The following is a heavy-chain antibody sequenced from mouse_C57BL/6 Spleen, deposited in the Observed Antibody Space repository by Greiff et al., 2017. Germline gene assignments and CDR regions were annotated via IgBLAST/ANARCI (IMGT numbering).Heavy chain of an antibody. CDR2: IDPENGDT. V-gene: IGHV14-4*01. CDR1: GFNIKDDY. D-gene: IGHD2-2*01. J-gene: IGHJ4*01. Sequence: VQLQQSGAELVRPGASVKLSCTASGFNIKDDYMHWVKQRPEQGLEWIGWIDPENGDTEYASKFQGKATITADTSSNTAYLQLSSLTSEDTAVYYCTTGGVTTMDYWGQGTSVTVSS. CDR3: TTGGVTTMDY.